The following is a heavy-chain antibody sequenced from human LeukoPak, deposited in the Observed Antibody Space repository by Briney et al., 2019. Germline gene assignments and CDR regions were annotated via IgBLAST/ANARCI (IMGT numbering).Heavy chain of an antibody. D-gene: IGHD5-18*01. J-gene: IGHJ4*02. Sequence: PGGALRLSCAASGVTFISYEMNGVRQAPGGGLEWGSYINSSGSTIYYADSVKGGFTISRDNVKNSLYLQMNSLRAEDTAGYLCVRDLMYNTACTGCWGQGTLVTVSS. CDR1: GVTFISYE. V-gene: IGHV3-48*03. CDR2: INSSGSTI. CDR3: VRDLMYNTACTGC.